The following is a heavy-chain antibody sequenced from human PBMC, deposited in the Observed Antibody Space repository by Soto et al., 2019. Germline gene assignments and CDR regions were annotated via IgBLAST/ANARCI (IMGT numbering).Heavy chain of an antibody. CDR1: GFTFSSYW. D-gene: IGHD2-15*01. Sequence: GGSLRLSCAASGFTFSSYWMSWVRQAPGKGLEWVANIKQDGSEKYYVDSVKGRFTISRDNAKNSLYLQMNSLRAEDTAVYYCARVYCSGGSCYPYAPFDYWGQGTLVTVSS. V-gene: IGHV3-7*03. CDR2: IKQDGSEK. CDR3: ARVYCSGGSCYPYAPFDY. J-gene: IGHJ4*02.